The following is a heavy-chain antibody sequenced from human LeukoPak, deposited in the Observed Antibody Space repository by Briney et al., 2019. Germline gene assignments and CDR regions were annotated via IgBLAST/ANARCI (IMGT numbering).Heavy chain of an antibody. J-gene: IGHJ4*02. D-gene: IGHD5-18*01. CDR2: IRYDGSNK. CDR1: GFTFSSYT. Sequence: GGSLRLSCAASGFTFSSYTMNWVRQAPGKGLEWVAFIRYDGSNKYYADSVKGRFTISRDNSKNTLYLQMNSLRAEDTAVYYCAKGYSYGYCFDYWGQGTLVTVSS. CDR3: AKGYSYGYCFDY. V-gene: IGHV3-30*02.